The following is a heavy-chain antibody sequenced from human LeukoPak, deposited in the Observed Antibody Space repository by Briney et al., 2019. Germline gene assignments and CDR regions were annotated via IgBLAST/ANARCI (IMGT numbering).Heavy chain of an antibody. J-gene: IGHJ4*02. CDR3: ARVTGYVIEDNFDY. Sequence: SETLSLTCTVSGGSISSYYWSWIRQPAGKGLEWIGRIYTSGSTNYNPSLKSRVTISVDTSKNQFSLKLRSVTAADTAVYYCARVTGYVIEDNFDYWGQGTLVTVSS. V-gene: IGHV4-4*07. CDR1: GGSISSYY. CDR2: IYTSGST. D-gene: IGHD2-15*01.